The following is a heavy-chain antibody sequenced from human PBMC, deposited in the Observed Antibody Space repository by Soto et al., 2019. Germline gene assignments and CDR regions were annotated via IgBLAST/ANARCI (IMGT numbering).Heavy chain of an antibody. CDR3: FGGNRGPQ. D-gene: IGHD3-16*01. Sequence: GGSLRLSCETSDFTFRTSWMNWVRQAPGKGLEWVANIKPDGSVTNYEDSVKGRFTISRDNVRNSVSLQMNSLRVEDTAVYFCFGGNRGPQWGQGGLVTVSS. CDR2: IKPDGSVT. V-gene: IGHV3-7*03. CDR1: DFTFRTSW. J-gene: IGHJ4*02.